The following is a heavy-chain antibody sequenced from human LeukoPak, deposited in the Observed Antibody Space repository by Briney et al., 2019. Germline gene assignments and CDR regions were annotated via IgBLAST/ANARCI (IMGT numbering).Heavy chain of an antibody. J-gene: IGHJ4*02. D-gene: IGHD2-8*01. Sequence: GASVKVSCKASGYTFTSYDINWVRQATGQGLEWMGWMKPHSGNTGSAQKFQDRVTMSMDTSTYTAYMELSSLTSEDTAVYYCARGEDIVLMVYAEPRGYFDYWGQGTLVTVSS. CDR3: ARGEDIVLMVYAEPRGYFDY. CDR1: GYTFTSYD. CDR2: MKPHSGNT. V-gene: IGHV1-8*01.